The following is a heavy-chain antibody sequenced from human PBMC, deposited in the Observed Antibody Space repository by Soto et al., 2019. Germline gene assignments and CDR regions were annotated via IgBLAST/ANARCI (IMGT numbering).Heavy chain of an antibody. CDR1: GGSISSYY. CDR3: ARVPLYYYGSGSYYRAYYYYGMDV. J-gene: IGHJ6*02. D-gene: IGHD3-10*01. CDR2: INHSGST. V-gene: IGHV4-34*01. Sequence: TLSLTCTVSGGSISSYYWSWIRQPPGKGLEWIGEINHSGSTNYNPSLKSRVTISVDTSKNQFSLKLSSVTAADTAVYYCARVPLYYYGSGSYYRAYYYYGMDVWGQGTTVTVSS.